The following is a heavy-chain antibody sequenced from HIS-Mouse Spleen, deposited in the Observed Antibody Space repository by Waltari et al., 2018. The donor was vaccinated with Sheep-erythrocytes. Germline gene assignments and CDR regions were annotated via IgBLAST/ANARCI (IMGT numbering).Heavy chain of an antibody. CDR1: GFTLSSYG. V-gene: IGHV3-30*18. CDR2: ISYNGSNK. CDR3: AKREGYSNYYFDY. Sequence: QVQLVESGGGVVQPGRSLRLSCAASGFTLSSYGMHWVRQAHGKGVELVAVISYNGSNKYYEDSWKGRFTISRDNSKNTLYLQMNSLRAEDTAVYYCAKREGYSNYYFDYWGQGTLVTVSS. J-gene: IGHJ4*02. D-gene: IGHD4-4*01.